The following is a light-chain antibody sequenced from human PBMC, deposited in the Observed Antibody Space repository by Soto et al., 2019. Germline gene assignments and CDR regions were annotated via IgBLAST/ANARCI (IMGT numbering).Light chain of an antibody. CDR3: SSYTTSNTRQIV. Sequence: QSALTQPASVSGSPGQSITISCTGTSSDVGGYDYVSWYQHHPGKAPNLMIFDVINRPSGFSNRFSGSKSGNTASLTISGLQPEDEADYFCSSYTTSNTRQIVFGTGTRSPS. CDR1: SSDVGGYDY. J-gene: IGLJ1*01. V-gene: IGLV2-14*03. CDR2: DVI.